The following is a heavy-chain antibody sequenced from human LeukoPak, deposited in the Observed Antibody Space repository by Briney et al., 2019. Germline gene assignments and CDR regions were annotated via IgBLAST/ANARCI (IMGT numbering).Heavy chain of an antibody. CDR1: GFAFSNYW. J-gene: IGHJ5*02. CDR2: INPDGTTT. V-gene: IGHV3-74*01. D-gene: IGHD1/OR15-1a*01. Sequence: GGSLRLSCVASGFAFSNYWMHWVRQASGKAPVWVSRINPDGTTTDYADSVKGRFTISRDNAKNMVFLQMNDLRADDTALYYCAKDLSWNTADRWGQGILVTVSP. CDR3: AKDLSWNTADR.